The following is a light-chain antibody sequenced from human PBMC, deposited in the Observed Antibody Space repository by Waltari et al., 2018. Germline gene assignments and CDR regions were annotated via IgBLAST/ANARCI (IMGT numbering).Light chain of an antibody. J-gene: IGKJ1*01. Sequence: DIQMTQSPSTMSASVGDRVTITCRASENINNWLAWYQQKPGKAPKLLIQRASTLESGVSSRFSGSGSGTEFTLTISSLQPDDFATHSCQQYRTPPWTFGQGTKVEI. V-gene: IGKV1-5*03. CDR2: RAS. CDR1: ENINNW. CDR3: QQYRTPPWT.